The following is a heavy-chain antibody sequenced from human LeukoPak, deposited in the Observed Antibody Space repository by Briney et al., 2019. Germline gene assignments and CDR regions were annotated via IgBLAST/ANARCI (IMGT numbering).Heavy chain of an antibody. D-gene: IGHD6-13*01. CDR2: ISSSSSYI. CDR3: ARETQTHSSWNLRYYYYYMDV. V-gene: IGHV3-21*01. CDR1: GFTFSSYS. J-gene: IGHJ6*03. Sequence: GGSLRLSCAASGFTFSSYSMNWVRQAPGKGLEWVSSISSSSSYIYYADSVKGRFTISRDNAKNSLYLQMNSLRAEGTAVYYCARETQTHSSWNLRYYYYYMDVWRKGTTVTVSS.